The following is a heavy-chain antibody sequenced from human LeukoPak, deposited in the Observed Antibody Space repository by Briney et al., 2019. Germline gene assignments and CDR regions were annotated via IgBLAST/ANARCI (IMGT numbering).Heavy chain of an antibody. CDR3: ARGRRSSSWLTS. CDR1: GGSFSGYY. V-gene: IGHV4-34*01. Sequence: SETLSLTCAVYGGSFSGYYWSWIRQPPGKGLEWIGEINHSGSTNYNPSLKSRVTISVDTSKNQFSLKLSSVTAADTAVYYCARGRRSSSWLTSWGQGTLVTVSS. D-gene: IGHD6-13*01. CDR2: INHSGST. J-gene: IGHJ5*02.